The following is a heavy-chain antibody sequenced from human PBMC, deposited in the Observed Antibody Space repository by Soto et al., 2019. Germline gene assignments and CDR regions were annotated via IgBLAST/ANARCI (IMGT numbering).Heavy chain of an antibody. J-gene: IGHJ6*03. Sequence: GSLRLSCAASGFTFSSYWMSWVRQAPGKGLEWVANIKQDGSEKYYVDSVEGRFTISRDNAKNSLYLQMNSLRAEDTAVYYCARDRYCSSTSCYVPRRGYYYYMDVWGKGTTVTVSS. CDR3: ARDRYCSSTSCYVPRRGYYYYMDV. D-gene: IGHD2-2*01. CDR1: GFTFSSYW. CDR2: IKQDGSEK. V-gene: IGHV3-7*01.